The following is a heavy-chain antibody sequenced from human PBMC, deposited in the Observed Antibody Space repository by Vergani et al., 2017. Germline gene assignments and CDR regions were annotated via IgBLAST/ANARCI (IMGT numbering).Heavy chain of an antibody. CDR1: GFIFSTYA. J-gene: IGHJ4*02. Sequence: EVQLLESGGGLVQPGGSLRLSCEASGFIFSTYAMSWVRQAPVKGLEWVSGITNVGYPYYADSVKGRFTISRDNSENTLFLQMNSLRAEDTAVYYCAKELEAVGTPLFDYWGQGKLVTVSS. D-gene: IGHD6-13*01. CDR2: ITNVGYP. V-gene: IGHV3-23*01. CDR3: AKELEAVGTPLFDY.